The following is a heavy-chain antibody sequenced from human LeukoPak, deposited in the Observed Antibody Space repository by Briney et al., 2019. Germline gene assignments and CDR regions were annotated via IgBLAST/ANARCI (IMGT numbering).Heavy chain of an antibody. Sequence: PSETLSLTCAVYGGSFSGYYWSWIRQPPGKGLEWIGEINHSGSTNYNPSLKSRVTISVDTSKNQFSLKLSSVTAADTAVYYCESSGVQRYCSGGSCHYYYYGMDVWGQGTTVTVSS. CDR2: INHSGST. J-gene: IGHJ6*02. D-gene: IGHD2-15*01. CDR1: GGSFSGYY. V-gene: IGHV4-34*01. CDR3: ESSGVQRYCSGGSCHYYYYGMDV.